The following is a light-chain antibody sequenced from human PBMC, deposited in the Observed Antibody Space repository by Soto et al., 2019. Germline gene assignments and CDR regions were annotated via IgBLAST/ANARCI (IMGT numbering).Light chain of an antibody. V-gene: IGKV3-20*01. CDR3: QQYGNSPQT. CDR1: QSVTSSY. J-gene: IGKJ4*01. Sequence: EIVLTQSPGTLSLSPGERATLSCRASQSVTSSYLAWYQQKPGQGPRLLIYDASNRATGIPARFSGSGSGTDFTLTISKLEPEDFALFYCQQYGNSPQTFGGGTKVDIK. CDR2: DAS.